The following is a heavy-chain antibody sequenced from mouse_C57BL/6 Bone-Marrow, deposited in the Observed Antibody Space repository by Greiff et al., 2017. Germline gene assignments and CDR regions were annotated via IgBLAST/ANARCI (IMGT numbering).Heavy chain of an antibody. CDR3: ARRGFYYGNCLWYFDV. CDR1: GFTFSSYG. CDR2: ISSGGSYT. V-gene: IGHV5-6*01. Sequence: EVQLMESGGDLVKPGGSLKLSCAASGFTFSSYGMSWVRQTPDKRLEWVATISSGGSYTYYPDSVKGRFTISRDNAKNTLYLQMSSLKSEDTAMYYCARRGFYYGNCLWYFDVWGTGTTVTVSS. D-gene: IGHD2-1*01. J-gene: IGHJ1*03.